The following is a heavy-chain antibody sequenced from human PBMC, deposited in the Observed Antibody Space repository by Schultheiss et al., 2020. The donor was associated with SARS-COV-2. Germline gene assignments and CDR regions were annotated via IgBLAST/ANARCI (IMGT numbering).Heavy chain of an antibody. CDR2: IWQDGSRE. V-gene: IGHV3-33*08. CDR1: GFDFSSYV. CDR3: ARADGSGSYYGFY. Sequence: GGSLRLSCVASGFDFSSYVMHWVRQAPGKGLQWVAVIWQDGSREFYADSVKGRFTISRDNSRNTLYLQMNSLRAEDTAVYYCARADGSGSYYGFYWGQGTLVTVSS. D-gene: IGHD3-10*01. J-gene: IGHJ4*02.